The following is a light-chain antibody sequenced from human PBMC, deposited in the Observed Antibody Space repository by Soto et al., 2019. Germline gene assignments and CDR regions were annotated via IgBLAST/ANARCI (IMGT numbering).Light chain of an antibody. CDR2: DAS. Sequence: EIVLTQSPGTLSLSPGEGATLSCRASQSIGSTLAWYQQKPGQTPRLLIYDASTMATGIPARFSGSGSGTDFTLTISRLEPEDFAVYYCQQYGSSPFTFGQGTRLEIK. CDR3: QQYGSSPFT. J-gene: IGKJ5*01. CDR1: QSIGST. V-gene: IGKV3-20*01.